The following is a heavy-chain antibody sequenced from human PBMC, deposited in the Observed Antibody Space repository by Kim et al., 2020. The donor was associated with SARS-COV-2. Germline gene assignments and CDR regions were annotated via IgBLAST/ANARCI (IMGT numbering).Heavy chain of an antibody. J-gene: IGHJ4*02. CDR2: IWYDGSNK. CDR3: AGSDSSGYYSRY. CDR1: GFTFSSYG. Sequence: GGSLRLSCAASGFTFSSYGMHWVRQVPGKGLEWVAVIWYDGSNKYYADSVKGRFTISRDNSKNTLYLQMNSLRAEDTAVYYCAGSDSSGYYSRYWGQGTL. D-gene: IGHD3-22*01. V-gene: IGHV3-33*01.